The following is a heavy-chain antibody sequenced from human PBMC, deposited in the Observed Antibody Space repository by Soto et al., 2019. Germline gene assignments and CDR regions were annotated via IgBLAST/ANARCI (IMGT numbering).Heavy chain of an antibody. CDR1: GFTFSSYA. CDR2: ISGSGGST. J-gene: IGHJ6*02. V-gene: IGHV3-23*01. D-gene: IGHD2-15*01. CDR3: AKDFRPLRSLPGYCSGGSCYTLYYYYYGMDV. Sequence: VGSLRLSCAASGFTFSSYAMSWVRQAPGKGLEWVSAISGSGGSTYYADSVKGRFTISRDNSKNTLYLQMNSLRAEDTAVYYCAKDFRPLRSLPGYCSGGSCYTLYYYYYGMDVWGQGTTVTVSS.